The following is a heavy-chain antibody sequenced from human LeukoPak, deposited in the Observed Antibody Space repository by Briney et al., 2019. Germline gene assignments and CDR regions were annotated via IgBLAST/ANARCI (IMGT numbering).Heavy chain of an antibody. CDR3: ARLNIKNWNDVLGWFDP. CDR1: GGSISSYY. J-gene: IGHJ5*02. V-gene: IGHV4-59*08. Sequence: SETLSLTCTVSGGSISSYYWSWIRQPPGKGLEWIGYIYYSGSTNYNPSLKSRVTISVDTSKNQFSLQMISVTAADTAVYYCARLNIKNWNDVLGWFDPWGQGTLVTVSS. CDR2: IYYSGST. D-gene: IGHD1-1*01.